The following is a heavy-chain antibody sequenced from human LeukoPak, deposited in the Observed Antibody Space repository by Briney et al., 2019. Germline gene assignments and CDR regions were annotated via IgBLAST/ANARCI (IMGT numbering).Heavy chain of an antibody. V-gene: IGHV4-39*07. CDR2: IYYSGST. CDR1: GGSISSSSYY. J-gene: IGHJ4*02. Sequence: PSETLSPTCTVSGGSISSSSYYWGWIRQPPGKGLEWIGSIYYSGSTYYNPSLKSRVTISVDTSKNQFSLKLSSVTAADTAVYYCARVAKRWLQLRGLYYFDYWGQGTLVTVSS. CDR3: ARVAKRWLQLRGLYYFDY. D-gene: IGHD5-24*01.